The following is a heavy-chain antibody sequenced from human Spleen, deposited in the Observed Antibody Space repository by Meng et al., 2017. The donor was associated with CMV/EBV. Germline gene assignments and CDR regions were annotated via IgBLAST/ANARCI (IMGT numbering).Heavy chain of an antibody. D-gene: IGHD5-12*01. CDR2: IIPILGIS. CDR3: ARGSGYLNPFDY. J-gene: IGHJ4*02. CDR1: GGTFGNYA. Sequence: QVQLVQSGSEVKKSGSSLKVSCKASGGTFGNYAMNWVRQAPGQGLEWMGGIIPILGISNYAQKFQGRVTATADKSTRTAYMELSSLTSEDTAVYYCARGSGYLNPFDYWGQGTLVTVSS. V-gene: IGHV1-69*10.